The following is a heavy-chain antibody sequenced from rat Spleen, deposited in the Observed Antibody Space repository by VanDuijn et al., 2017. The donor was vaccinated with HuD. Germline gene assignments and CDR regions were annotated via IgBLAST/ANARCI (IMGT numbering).Heavy chain of an antibody. D-gene: IGHD1-2*01. Sequence: QVQLKESGPGLVQPSQTLSLTCTVSGLSLTSNSVSWVRQPPGKGLEWMGVIWTGGSTAYNSLLKSRLSISRDTSKSQVFLKMNSLQTEDTATYYCARVGYSSYIRYFDFWGQGVMVTVSS. CDR1: GLSLTSNS. CDR2: IWTGGST. V-gene: IGHV2-47*01. CDR3: ARVGYSSYIRYFDF. J-gene: IGHJ2*01.